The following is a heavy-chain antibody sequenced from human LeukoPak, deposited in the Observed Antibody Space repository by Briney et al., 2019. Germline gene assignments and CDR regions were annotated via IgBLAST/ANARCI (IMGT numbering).Heavy chain of an antibody. CDR2: IYYSGST. CDR1: GGSISSSSYY. V-gene: IGHV4-39*01. J-gene: IGHJ4*02. CDR3: ARQLWFGESKDY. Sequence: SETLSLTCTVSGGSISSSSYYWCWIRQPPGKGLEWIGSIYYSGSTSHNPSLKSRVTISVDTSKNQFSLRLSSVTAADTAVYYCARQLWFGESKDYWGQGTLVAVSS. D-gene: IGHD3-10*01.